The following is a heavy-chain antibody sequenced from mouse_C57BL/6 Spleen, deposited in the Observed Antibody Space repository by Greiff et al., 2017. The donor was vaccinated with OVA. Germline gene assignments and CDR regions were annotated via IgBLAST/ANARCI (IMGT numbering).Heavy chain of an antibody. V-gene: IGHV5-6*01. CDR3: ARQGYDYEALDY. J-gene: IGHJ2*01. CDR1: GFTFSSYG. Sequence: EVQLVESGGDLVKPGGSLKLSCAASGFTFSSYGMSWVRQTPDKRLEWVATISSGGSYTYYPDSVKGRFTISRDNAKNTLYLQMSSLKSEDTAMYYCARQGYDYEALDYWGQGTTLTVSS. CDR2: ISSGGSYT. D-gene: IGHD2-4*01.